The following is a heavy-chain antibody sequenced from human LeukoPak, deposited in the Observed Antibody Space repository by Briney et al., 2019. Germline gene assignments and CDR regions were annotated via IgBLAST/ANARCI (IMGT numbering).Heavy chain of an antibody. Sequence: PSETLSLTCAVYGGSFSGYYWSWICQPPGKRLEWIGEINHSGSTNYNPSLKSRVTISVDTSKNQFSLKLSSVTAADTAVYYCARDEVVAATLDYWGQGTLVTVSS. CDR1: GGSFSGYY. D-gene: IGHD2-15*01. CDR2: INHSGST. J-gene: IGHJ4*02. V-gene: IGHV4-34*01. CDR3: ARDEVVAATLDY.